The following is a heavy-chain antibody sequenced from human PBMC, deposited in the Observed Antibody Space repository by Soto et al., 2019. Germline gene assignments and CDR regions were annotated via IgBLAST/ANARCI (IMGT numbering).Heavy chain of an antibody. J-gene: IGHJ3*02. CDR2: IYYSGST. CDR3: ARVALDYGGNSGAFDI. V-gene: IGHV4-31*03. Sequence: QVQLQESGPGLVKPSQTLSLTCTVSGGSISSGGYYWSWIRQHPGKGLEWIGYIYYSGSTYYNPSLKSRVTISVDTSKNQFSLKLSSVTAADTAVYYCARVALDYGGNSGAFDIWGQGTMVTVSS. D-gene: IGHD4-17*01. CDR1: GGSISSGGYY.